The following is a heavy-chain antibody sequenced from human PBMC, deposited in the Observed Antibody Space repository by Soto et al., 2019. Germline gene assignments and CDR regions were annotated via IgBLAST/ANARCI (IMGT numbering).Heavy chain of an antibody. J-gene: IGHJ6*02. CDR1: GFTFSSYG. Sequence: QVQLVESGGGVVQPGRSLRLSCAASGFTFSSYGMHWVRQAPGKGLECVAVISYDGSNKYYADSVKGRFTIYRDNSKNTLYLQMNRLRAEDTAVYYCAKDGAEGIAVAGMDGMDVWGQGTTVTVSS. D-gene: IGHD6-19*01. V-gene: IGHV3-30*18. CDR3: AKDGAEGIAVAGMDGMDV. CDR2: ISYDGSNK.